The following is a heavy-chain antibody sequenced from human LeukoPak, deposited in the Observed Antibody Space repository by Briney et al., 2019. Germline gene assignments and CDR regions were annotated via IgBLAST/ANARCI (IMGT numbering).Heavy chain of an antibody. CDR1: GYTFTSYY. D-gene: IGHD6-19*01. V-gene: IGHV1-46*01. Sequence: PGGSLRLSCAASGYTFTSYYMHWVRQAPGQGLEWMGIINPSGGSTSYAQKFQGRVTMTRDTSTSTVYMELSSLRSEDTAVYYCARGSGWYQPFFDYWGQGTLVTVSS. CDR2: INPSGGST. CDR3: ARGSGWYQPFFDY. J-gene: IGHJ4*02.